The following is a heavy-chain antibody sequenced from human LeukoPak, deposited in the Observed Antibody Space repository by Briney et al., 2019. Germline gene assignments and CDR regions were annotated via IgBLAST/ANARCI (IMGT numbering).Heavy chain of an antibody. V-gene: IGHV1-2*02. CDR1: GYTFTGYY. CDR2: INPNSGGT. D-gene: IGHD3-3*01. Sequence: ASVNVSCKASGYTFTGYYMHWVRQAPGQGLEWMGWINPNSGGTNYAQKFQGRVTMTRDTSISTAYMELSRLRSDDTAVYYCARDATNYDDFDYWGQGTLVTVSS. J-gene: IGHJ4*02. CDR3: ARDATNYDDFDY.